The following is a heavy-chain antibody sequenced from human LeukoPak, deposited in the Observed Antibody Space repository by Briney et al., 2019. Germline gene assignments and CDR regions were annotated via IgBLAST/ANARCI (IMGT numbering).Heavy chain of an antibody. J-gene: IGHJ6*03. D-gene: IGHD3-3*01. Sequence: RPSETLSLTCSVSGGSVRDTNYYWGWIRQPPGKGLEWIGSIYYSGSTYYNPSLKSRVTISVDKSKNQFSLKLSSVTAADTAVYYCARGLYYDFWSGSPIYMDVWGKGTTVTVSS. CDR1: GGSVRDTNYY. CDR3: ARGLYYDFWSGSPIYMDV. V-gene: IGHV4-39*07. CDR2: IYYSGST.